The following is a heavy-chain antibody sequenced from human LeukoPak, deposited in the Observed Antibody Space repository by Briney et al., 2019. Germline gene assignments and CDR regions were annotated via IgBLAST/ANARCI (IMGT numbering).Heavy chain of an antibody. V-gene: IGHV3-53*04. CDR3: ARHSGVRGYYYGMDV. CDR1: GFTVSSNY. D-gene: IGHD3-10*01. J-gene: IGHJ6*02. Sequence: PGGSLRLSCAASGFTVSSNYMSWVRQAPGKGLEWVSVIYSGGSTYYADSVKGRFTISRHNSKNTLYLQMNSLRAEDTAVYYCARHSGVRGYYYGMDVWGQGTTVTVSS. CDR2: IYSGGST.